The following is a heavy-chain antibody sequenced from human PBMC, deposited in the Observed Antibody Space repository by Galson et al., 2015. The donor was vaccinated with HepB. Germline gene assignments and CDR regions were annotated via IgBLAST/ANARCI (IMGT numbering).Heavy chain of an antibody. J-gene: IGHJ3*02. Sequence: SLRLSCAASGFTVSRIYMSWVRQAPGKGLEWVSVIYGGGTTYYADSVKGRFTISRPNSKNTLYLQMNSLGAEDTAVYYCARDYYGSGSYPYEAFDIWGQGTMVTVSS. CDR1: GFTVSRIY. D-gene: IGHD3-10*01. CDR2: IYGGGTT. V-gene: IGHV3-53*04. CDR3: ARDYYGSGSYPYEAFDI.